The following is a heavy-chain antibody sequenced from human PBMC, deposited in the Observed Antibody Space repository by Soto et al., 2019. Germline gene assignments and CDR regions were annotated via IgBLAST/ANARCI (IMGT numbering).Heavy chain of an antibody. D-gene: IGHD4-17*01. J-gene: IGHJ6*02. CDR2: IYYSGST. CDR3: ARHLTDYGDYVHYYYGMDV. V-gene: IGHV4-59*08. CDR1: GGSISSYY. Sequence: SETLSLTCTVSGGSISSYYWSWIRQPPGKELEWIGYIYYSGSTNYNPSLKSRVTISVDTSKNQFSLKLSSVTAADTAVYYCARHLTDYGDYVHYYYGMDVWGQGTTVTVS.